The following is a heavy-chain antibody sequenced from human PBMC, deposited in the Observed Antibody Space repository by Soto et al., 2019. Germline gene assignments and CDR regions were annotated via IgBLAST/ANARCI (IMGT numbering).Heavy chain of an antibody. V-gene: IGHV4-34*01. CDR3: TRGLFSGSSYSGSWYYFDS. Sequence: SETLSLTCTVSGGSISSYYWSWIRQTPGKGLQWIGQINHSGSSIYNPSLKNRVTISTMSNNKFSLELSSVTAADTAVYYCTRGLFSGSSYSGSWYYFDSWGQGTMVTVSS. CDR1: GGSISSYY. D-gene: IGHD1-26*01. CDR2: INHSGSS. J-gene: IGHJ4*02.